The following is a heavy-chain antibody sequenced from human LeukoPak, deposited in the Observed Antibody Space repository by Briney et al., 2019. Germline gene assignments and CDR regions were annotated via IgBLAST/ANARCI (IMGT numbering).Heavy chain of an antibody. CDR2: IYYSGST. V-gene: IGHV4-31*03. J-gene: IGHJ4*02. CDR1: GGSISSGGYY. Sequence: PSETLSLTCTVSGGSISSGGYYWSWIRQHPGKGLEWIGYIYYSGSTYYNPSLKSRVTISVDTSKNQFSLKLSSVTAADTAVYYCARVLPIDYYDSSGYYYGRPYYFDSWGQGTLVTVSS. CDR3: ARVLPIDYYDSSGYYYGRPYYFDS. D-gene: IGHD3-22*01.